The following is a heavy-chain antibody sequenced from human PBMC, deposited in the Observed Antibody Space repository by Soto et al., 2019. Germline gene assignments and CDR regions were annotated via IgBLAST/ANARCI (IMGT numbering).Heavy chain of an antibody. D-gene: IGHD6-19*01. J-gene: IGHJ4*02. V-gene: IGHV3-21*01. CDR1: GFTFSSYS. CDR3: ARDPRIAVADDFDY. Sequence: LRHSCAASGFTFSSYSMNWVRQAPGKGLEWVSSISSSSSYIYYADSVKGRFTISRDNAKNSLYLQMNSLRAEDTAVYYCARDPRIAVADDFDYWGQGTLVTVS. CDR2: ISSSSSYI.